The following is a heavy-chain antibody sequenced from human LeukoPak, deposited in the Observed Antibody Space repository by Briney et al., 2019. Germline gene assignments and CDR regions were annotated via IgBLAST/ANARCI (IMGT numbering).Heavy chain of an antibody. D-gene: IGHD6-13*01. V-gene: IGHV1-18*01. Sequence: ASVKVSCKASGYTFTSYGISWVRQAPGQGLEWMGWISAYNGNTNYAQKLQGRVTMTTDTSTSTAYMELRSLRSDDTAVYYCARDQNSSSWYFLGSAFDIWGQGTMVTVSS. J-gene: IGHJ3*02. CDR1: GYTFTSYG. CDR3: ARDQNSSSWYFLGSAFDI. CDR2: ISAYNGNT.